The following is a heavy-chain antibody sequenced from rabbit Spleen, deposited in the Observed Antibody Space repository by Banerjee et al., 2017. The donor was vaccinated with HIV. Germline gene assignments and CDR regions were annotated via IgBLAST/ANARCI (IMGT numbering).Heavy chain of an antibody. D-gene: IGHD2-1*01. J-gene: IGHJ4*01. CDR3: ARDAGYGDFGYAAM. CDR1: GFDFSSYG. CDR2: IDPLFGTT. Sequence: QEQLMESGGGLVQPGGSLKLSCKASGFDFSSYGVSWVRQAPGKGLEWIGYIDPLFGTTYYANWAKGRFTISKTSSTTVTLQMTSLTVADTATYFCARDAGYGDFGYAAMWGPGTLVTVS. V-gene: IGHV1S39*01.